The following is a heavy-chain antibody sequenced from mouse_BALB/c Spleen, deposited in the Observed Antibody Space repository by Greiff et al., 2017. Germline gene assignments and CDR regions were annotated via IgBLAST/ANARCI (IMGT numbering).Heavy chain of an antibody. CDR1: GYSITSGYY. V-gene: IGHV3-6*02. D-gene: IGHD2-4*01. J-gene: IGHJ3*01. Sequence: ESGPGLVKPSQSLSLTCSVTGYSITSGYYWNWIRQFPGNKLEWMGYISYDGSNNYNPSLKNRISITRDTSKNQFFLKLNSVTTEDTATYYCARDGYDYETFAYWGQGTLVTVSA. CDR2: ISYDGSN. CDR3: ARDGYDYETFAY.